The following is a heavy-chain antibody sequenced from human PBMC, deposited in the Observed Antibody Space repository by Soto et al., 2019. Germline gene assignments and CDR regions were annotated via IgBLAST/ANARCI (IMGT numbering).Heavy chain of an antibody. CDR3: ARRAENCSGGSCSGLLHWFDP. CDR1: GYSFTSYW. Sequence: GESMKISCKGSGYSFTSYWIGWVRQMPGKGLEWMGIIYPGDSDTRYSPSFQGQVTISADKSISTAYLQWSSLKASDTAMYYCARRAENCSGGSCSGLLHWFDPWGQGTLVTVSS. J-gene: IGHJ5*02. D-gene: IGHD2-15*01. CDR2: IYPGDSDT. V-gene: IGHV5-51*01.